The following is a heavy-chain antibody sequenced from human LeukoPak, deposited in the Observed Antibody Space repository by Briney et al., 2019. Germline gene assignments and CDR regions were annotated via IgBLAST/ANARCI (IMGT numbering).Heavy chain of an antibody. CDR3: ARAMHYWFDP. Sequence: PGGALKLFCAASGFTFRPYWMHWVGQAPGKGLVWVSSINSDGRGAIYADSVKGRFTISRDNAKNTLYLQMDSLRAEDTAVYFCARAMHYWFDPCGQGTLVTVSS. V-gene: IGHV3-74*01. CDR1: GFTFRPYW. CDR2: INSDGRGA. J-gene: IGHJ5*02. D-gene: IGHD3-3*02.